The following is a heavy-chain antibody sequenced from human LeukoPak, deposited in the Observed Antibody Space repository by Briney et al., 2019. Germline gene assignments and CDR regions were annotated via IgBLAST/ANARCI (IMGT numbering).Heavy chain of an antibody. V-gene: IGHV4-34*01. CDR1: GGSISSYY. CDR3: ARSTYYDFWRIDY. Sequence: SETLSLTCTVSGGSISSYYWSWIRQPPGKGLEWIGEINHSGSTNYNPSLKSRVTISVDTSKNQFSLKLSSVTAADTAVYYCARSTYYDFWRIDYWGQGTLVTVSS. CDR2: INHSGST. D-gene: IGHD3-3*01. J-gene: IGHJ4*02.